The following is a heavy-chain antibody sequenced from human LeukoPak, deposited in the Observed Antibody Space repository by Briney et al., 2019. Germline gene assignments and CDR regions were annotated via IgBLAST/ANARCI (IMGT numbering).Heavy chain of an antibody. D-gene: IGHD3-10*01. J-gene: IGHJ6*03. V-gene: IGHV4-34*01. CDR3: ARGSSPPKTSGSYCSARHYYYYMDV. CDR2: INHSGST. Sequence: SETLSLTCAVYGGSFSGYYWSWIRQPPGKGLEWIGEINHSGSTNYNPSLKSRVTISVDTSKNQFSLKLSSVTAADTAVYYCARGSSPPKTSGSYCSARHYYYYMDVWGKGTTVTVSS. CDR1: GGSFSGYY.